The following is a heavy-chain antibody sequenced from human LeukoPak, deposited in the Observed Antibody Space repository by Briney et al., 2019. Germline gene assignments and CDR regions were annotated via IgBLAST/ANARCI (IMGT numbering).Heavy chain of an antibody. Sequence: ASVKVSCKASGYTFTNYGISWVRQAPGQGLEWMGWISAYNGNTNYAQKLQGRVTMTTDTSTSTAYMELRSLRSDDTAVYYCARWVGSGWYESIFDYWGQGTLVTVSS. CDR1: GYTFTNYG. CDR2: ISAYNGNT. CDR3: ARWVGSGWYESIFDY. J-gene: IGHJ4*02. D-gene: IGHD6-19*01. V-gene: IGHV1-18*01.